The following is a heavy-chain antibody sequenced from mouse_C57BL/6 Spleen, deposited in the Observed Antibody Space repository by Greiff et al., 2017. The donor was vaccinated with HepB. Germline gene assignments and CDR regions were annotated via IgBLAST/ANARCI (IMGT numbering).Heavy chain of an antibody. CDR2: IDPSDSYT. CDR3: SRLSPWFAY. CDR1: GYTFTSYW. V-gene: IGHV1-50*01. J-gene: IGHJ3*01. D-gene: IGHD3-3*01. Sequence: VQLQQPGAELVKPGASVKLSCKASGYTFTSYWMQWVKQRPGQGLEWIGEIDPSDSYTNYNQKFKGKATLTVDTSSSTAYMQLSSLTSEDSAVYYCSRLSPWFAYRGQGTLVTVSA.